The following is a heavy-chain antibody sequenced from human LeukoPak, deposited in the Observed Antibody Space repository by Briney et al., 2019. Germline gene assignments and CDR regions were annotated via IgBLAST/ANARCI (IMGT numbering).Heavy chain of an antibody. CDR3: ARIAYCGGDCYSTYYYYYYMDV. Sequence: SETLSLTCTVSGGSISSSSYYWGWIRQPPGKGLEWIGSIYYSGSTYYNPSLKSRVTISVDTSKNQFSLKLSSVTAADTAVYYCARIAYCGGDCYSTYYYYYYMDVWGKGTTVTVSS. D-gene: IGHD2-21*02. CDR2: IYYSGST. V-gene: IGHV4-39*07. CDR1: GGSISSSSYY. J-gene: IGHJ6*03.